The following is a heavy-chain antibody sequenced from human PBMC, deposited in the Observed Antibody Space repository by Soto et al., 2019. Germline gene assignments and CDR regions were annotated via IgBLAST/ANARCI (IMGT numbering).Heavy chain of an antibody. CDR3: ARDRINSAAGEHYQHGHNWFDP. J-gene: IGHJ5*02. V-gene: IGHV1-69*04. CDR1: GGTFSSYT. D-gene: IGHD6-13*01. Sequence: GASVKVSCKASGGTFSSYTISWVRQAPGQGLEWMGRIIPILGIANYAQKFQGRVTITTDKSTSTAYMELSSLRSEDTAVYYCARDRINSAAGEHYQHGHNWFDPWGQGTLVTVSS. CDR2: IIPILGIA.